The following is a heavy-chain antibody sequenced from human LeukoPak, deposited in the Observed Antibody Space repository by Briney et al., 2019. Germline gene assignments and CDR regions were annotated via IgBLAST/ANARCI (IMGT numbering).Heavy chain of an antibody. CDR2: ISWNSGSI. V-gene: IGHV3-9*01. CDR3: AKDSGGGIAAAGTYFDY. J-gene: IGHJ4*02. CDR1: GFTFDDYA. Sequence: GGSLRLSCAASGFTFDDYAMHWVRQAPGKGLEWVSGISWNSGSIGYADSVKGRFTISRDNAKNSLYLQMNSLRAEDTALYYCAKDSGGGIAAAGTYFDYWGQGTLVTVSS. D-gene: IGHD6-13*01.